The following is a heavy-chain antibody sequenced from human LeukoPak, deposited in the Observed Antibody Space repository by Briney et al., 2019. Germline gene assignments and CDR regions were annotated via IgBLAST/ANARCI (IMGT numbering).Heavy chain of an antibody. J-gene: IGHJ4*02. Sequence: SETLSLTCTVSRGSINSASYYWSWVRQPAGKALEWIGRIFASGSTSYNPSLKSRLSISLDKSKNQFSLLLNSGTAADTAVYYCTRSLNGDYFFDYWGQGARVTVSS. CDR2: IFASGST. CDR3: TRSLNGDYFFDY. CDR1: RGSINSASYY. D-gene: IGHD4-17*01. V-gene: IGHV4-61*02.